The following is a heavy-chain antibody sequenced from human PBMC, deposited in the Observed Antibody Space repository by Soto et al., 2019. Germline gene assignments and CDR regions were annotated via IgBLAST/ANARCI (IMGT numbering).Heavy chain of an antibody. CDR2: INAGNGNT. J-gene: IGHJ4*02. CDR1: GYTFTSYA. CDR3: ARDNSSSSEVYFDY. Sequence: GSSVNVSCKASGYTFTSYAMHWVRQAPGQRLEWMGWINAGNGNTKYSQKFQGRVTITRDTSASTAYMELSSLRSEDTAVYYCARDNSSSSEVYFDYWGQGTLVTVSS. D-gene: IGHD6-6*01. V-gene: IGHV1-3*01.